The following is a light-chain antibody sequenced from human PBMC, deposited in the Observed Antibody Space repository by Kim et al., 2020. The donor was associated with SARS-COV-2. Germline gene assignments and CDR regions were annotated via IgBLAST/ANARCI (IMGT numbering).Light chain of an antibody. J-gene: IGKJ1*01. Sequence: SATTGDRVTITCRASQDISSYLGWYQQKPGKAPKLLIYAASTLQSGVPSRFSGSGSGTDFTLTISCLQSEDFATYYCQQYYTYGSFGQGTKVDIK. V-gene: IGKV1-8*01. CDR2: AAS. CDR3: QQYYTYGS. CDR1: QDISSY.